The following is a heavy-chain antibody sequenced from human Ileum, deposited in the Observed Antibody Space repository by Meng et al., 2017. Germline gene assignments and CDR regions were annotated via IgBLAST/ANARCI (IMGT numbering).Heavy chain of an antibody. CDR3: ARVSSMIMVYGGSYFDY. CDR1: GGSFSGYY. J-gene: IGHJ4*02. D-gene: IGHD2-8*01. V-gene: IGHV4-34*01. Sequence: QVRSEQGGAGLLTPSETLSLTGAVYGGSFSGYYWSWIRQPPGKGLEWIGEINHSGSTNYNPSLKSRVTISVDTSKNQFSLKLSSVTAADTAVYYCARVSSMIMVYGGSYFDYWGQGTLVTVSS. CDR2: INHSGST.